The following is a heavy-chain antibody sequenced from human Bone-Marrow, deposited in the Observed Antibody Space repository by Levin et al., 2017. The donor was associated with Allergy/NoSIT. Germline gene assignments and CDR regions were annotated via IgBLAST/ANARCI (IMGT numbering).Heavy chain of an antibody. CDR3: TTELVKVGATQTRDY. Sequence: GGSLRLSCAASGFTFSNAWMSWVRQAPGKGLEWVGRIKSKTDGGTTDYAAPVKGRFTISRDDSKNTLYLQMNSLKTEDTAVYYCTTELVKVGATQTRDYWGQGTLVTVSS. D-gene: IGHD1-26*01. J-gene: IGHJ4*02. CDR2: IKSKTDGGTT. CDR1: GFTFSNAW. V-gene: IGHV3-15*01.